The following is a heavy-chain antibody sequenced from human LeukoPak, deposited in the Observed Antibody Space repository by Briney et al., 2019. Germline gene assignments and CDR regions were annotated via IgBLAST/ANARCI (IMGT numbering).Heavy chain of an antibody. D-gene: IGHD4-11*01. Sequence: SVKVSCKASGGTFSSYAISWVRQAPGQGLEWMGGIIPIFGTANYAQKYQGRVTITADESTSTAYMELSSLRSEDTAVYYCARDGLSATVSSYNWFDPWGQGTLVTVSS. CDR1: GGTFSSYA. V-gene: IGHV1-69*01. CDR2: IIPIFGTA. J-gene: IGHJ5*02. CDR3: ARDGLSATVSSYNWFDP.